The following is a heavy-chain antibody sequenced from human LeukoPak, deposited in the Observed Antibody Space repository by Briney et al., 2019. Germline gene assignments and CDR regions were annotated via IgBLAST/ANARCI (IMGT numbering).Heavy chain of an antibody. CDR1: GGSFSGYY. D-gene: IGHD5-18*01. CDR2: IYHSGST. CDR3: ARDKGRDTAMVKGAWFDP. Sequence: PSETLSLTCAVYGGSFSGYYWSWIRQPPGKGLEWLGEIYHSGSTNYNPSLKSRVTISVDKSKNQFSLKLSSVTAADTAVYYCARDKGRDTAMVKGAWFDPWGQGTLVTVSS. J-gene: IGHJ5*02. V-gene: IGHV4-34*01.